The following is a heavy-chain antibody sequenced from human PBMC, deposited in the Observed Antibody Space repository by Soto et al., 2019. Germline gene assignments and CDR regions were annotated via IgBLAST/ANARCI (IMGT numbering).Heavy chain of an antibody. J-gene: IGHJ5*02. Sequence: EVQLVESGGGLVQPGGSLRLSCAASGFTFSSYWMSWVRQAPGKGLEWVANIKQDGSEKYYVDSVKGRFTISRDNAKNSLYLQMNSLRAEDTGVYYCARDSSSSWYNWFDPWGQGTLVTVSS. CDR2: IKQDGSEK. D-gene: IGHD6-13*01. CDR3: ARDSSSSWYNWFDP. V-gene: IGHV3-7*01. CDR1: GFTFSSYW.